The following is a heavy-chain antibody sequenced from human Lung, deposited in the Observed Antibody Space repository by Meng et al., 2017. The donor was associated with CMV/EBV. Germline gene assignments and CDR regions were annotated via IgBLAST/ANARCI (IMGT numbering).Heavy chain of an antibody. CDR2: ISSSGTYI. Sequence: LSLTCAASGFTFSSYSMNWVRQAPGKGLEWVSSISSSGTYIYYADSVKGRFTISRDNAQNSLYLQMNSPRAEDTAVHYCARDVSPRSSAYFAIYYFYALDVWXQGNXVTVDS. CDR3: ARDVSPRSSAYFAIYYFYALDV. J-gene: IGHJ6*01. CDR1: GFTFSSYS. V-gene: IGHV3-21*01. D-gene: IGHD2-21*01.